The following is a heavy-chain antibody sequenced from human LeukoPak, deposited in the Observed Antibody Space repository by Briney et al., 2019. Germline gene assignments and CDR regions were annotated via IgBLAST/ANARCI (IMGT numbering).Heavy chain of an antibody. D-gene: IGHD3-22*01. J-gene: IGHJ4*02. CDR1: GFTFSDYY. Sequence: PGGCLRLSCAASGFTFSDYYMSWVRQAPGEGLEWVSYISTSGSTIYYADSVKGQITISRDNGKNSLYLQMNSLRAEDTAVYYCARDQPLTRYYFDSSGYFGLDYWGQGTLVTVSS. CDR3: ARDQPLTRYYFDSSGYFGLDY. CDR2: ISTSGSTI. V-gene: IGHV3-11*01.